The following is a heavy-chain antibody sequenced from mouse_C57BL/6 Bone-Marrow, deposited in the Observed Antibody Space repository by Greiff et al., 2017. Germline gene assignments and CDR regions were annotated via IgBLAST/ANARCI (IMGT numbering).Heavy chain of an antibody. CDR1: GYTFTSYG. CDR2: IYPRSGNT. Sequence: QVQLQQSGAELARPGASVKLSCKASGYTFTSYGISWVKQRTGQGLEWIGEIYPRSGNTYYNEKFKGKATLTADKSSSTAYMELRSLTSEDSAVYFCARRGCYYGIRLSMDYWGQGTSVTVSS. D-gene: IGHD1-1*01. V-gene: IGHV1-81*01. J-gene: IGHJ4*01. CDR3: ARRGCYYGIRLSMDY.